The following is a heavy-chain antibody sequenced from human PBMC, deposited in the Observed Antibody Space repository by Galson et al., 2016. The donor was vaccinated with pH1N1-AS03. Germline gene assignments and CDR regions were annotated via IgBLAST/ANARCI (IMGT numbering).Heavy chain of an antibody. J-gene: IGHJ6*03. CDR3: ARDPRAVVDYSYYYMDV. V-gene: IGHV1-18*01. D-gene: IGHD2-21*01. Sequence: SVKVSCKASGHKFDTYGISWVRQAPGQGLEWLGWISPYNGNANYAQRYRGRVTMTTDTSTTTAYMELRSLTYDDTAVYYCARDPRAVVDYSYYYMDVWGKGTTVTVSS. CDR2: ISPYNGNA. CDR1: GHKFDTYG.